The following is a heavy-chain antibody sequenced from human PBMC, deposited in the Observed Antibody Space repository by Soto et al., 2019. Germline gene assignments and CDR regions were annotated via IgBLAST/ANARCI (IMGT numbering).Heavy chain of an antibody. Sequence: ASVKVSCKASGYTFTSYAMHWVRQAPGQRLEWMGWINAGNGNTKYSQKFQGRVTITSDTSASTAYMELSSLRSEDTAVYYCARSNSLTVTYHPPYGMDVWGQGTTVTVSS. CDR1: GYTFTSYA. V-gene: IGHV1-3*01. J-gene: IGHJ6*02. D-gene: IGHD4-4*01. CDR3: ARSNSLTVTYHPPYGMDV. CDR2: INAGNGNT.